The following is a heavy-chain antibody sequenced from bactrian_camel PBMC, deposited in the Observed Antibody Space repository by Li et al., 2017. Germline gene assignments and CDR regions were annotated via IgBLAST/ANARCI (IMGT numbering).Heavy chain of an antibody. D-gene: IGHD2*01. V-gene: IGHV3-3*01. CDR1: GYTHNVGV. J-gene: IGHJ7*01. CDR2: IGVTGADT. Sequence: HVQLVESGGGSVPVGGSLRLSCTISGYTHNVGVMAWFRQAPGKDREGVAAIGVTGADTYYADSVKGRFTISRDAAKFAVHLQMNSLQPEDSAMYYCAVGGALSLWWFSGYGVDSWGDGTQVTVS.